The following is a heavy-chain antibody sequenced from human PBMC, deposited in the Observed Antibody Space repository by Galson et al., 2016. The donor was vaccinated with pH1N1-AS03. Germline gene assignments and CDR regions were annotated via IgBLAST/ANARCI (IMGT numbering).Heavy chain of an antibody. Sequence: QSGAEVKKPGESLKISCKGSGYSFINYWIVWVRQMPGKGLEWMGIINPGNSDTRYSPSIQGQVTISADKSISTAYLQWSSLKASDTAIYYCARRIAVTGRELECWGQGTRVAVSS. CDR1: GYSFINYW. D-gene: IGHD6-13*01. J-gene: IGHJ4*02. V-gene: IGHV5-51*01. CDR2: INPGNSDT. CDR3: ARRIAVTGRELEC.